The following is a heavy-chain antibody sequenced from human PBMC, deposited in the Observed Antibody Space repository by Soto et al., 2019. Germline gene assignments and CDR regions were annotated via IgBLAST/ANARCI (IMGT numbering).Heavy chain of an antibody. CDR1: GYTFTSYD. CDR2: MNPNSGNT. J-gene: IGHJ6*01. CDR3: YCSRTSCYKLSCGMDV. Sequence: ASVKVSWKSSGYTFTSYDINWVRQATGQGLEWVGWMNPNSGNTGYAQKFQGRVTMTRNTAISTAYMELSSLRSEDKTVCYCYCSRTSCYKLSCGMDVWGQGTTVTVSS. V-gene: IGHV1-8*01. D-gene: IGHD2-2*02.